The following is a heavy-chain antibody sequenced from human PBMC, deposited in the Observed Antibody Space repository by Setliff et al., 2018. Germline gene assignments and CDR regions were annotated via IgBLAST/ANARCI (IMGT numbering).Heavy chain of an antibody. CDR1: GFSFTSFG. V-gene: IGHV1-18*01. CDR3: TRGRGPRVVVAVPLDF. Sequence: ASVKVPCKASGFSFTSFGFSWVRQATGQGLEWMGSISGYTGETNYAQKFQARVTMTTDTSTGTAYMELRTLSSDDTAVYFCTRGRGPRVVVAVPLDFWGQGTLVTVSS. J-gene: IGHJ4*02. CDR2: ISGYTGET. D-gene: IGHD2-15*01.